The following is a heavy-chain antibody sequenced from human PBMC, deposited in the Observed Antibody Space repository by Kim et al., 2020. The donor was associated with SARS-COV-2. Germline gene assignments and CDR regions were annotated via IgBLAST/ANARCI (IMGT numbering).Heavy chain of an antibody. V-gene: IGHV3-23*01. CDR1: GFTFSSYA. CDR3: AKSLRGWAARRDGDDY. CDR2: ISGSGGST. D-gene: IGHD6-6*01. J-gene: IGHJ4*02. Sequence: GGSLRLSCAASGFTFSSYAMSWVRQAPGKGLEWVSAISGSGGSTYYADSVKGRFTISRDNSKNTLYLQMNSLRAEDTAVYYCAKSLRGWAARRDGDDYWGQGTLVTVSS.